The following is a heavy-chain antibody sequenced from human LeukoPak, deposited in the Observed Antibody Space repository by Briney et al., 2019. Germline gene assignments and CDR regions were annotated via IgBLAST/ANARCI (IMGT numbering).Heavy chain of an antibody. CDR3: ARDLTIFGGPKGGY. CDR2: MNPNSGNT. D-gene: IGHD3-3*01. V-gene: IGHV1-8*01. CDR1: GYTFTSYD. Sequence: ASVKVSCKASGYTFTSYDINWVRQATGQGLEWMGWMNPNSGNTGYAQKFQGRVTMTRNTSISTAYMELSSPRSEDTAVYYCARDLTIFGGPKGGYWGQGTLVTVSS. J-gene: IGHJ4*02.